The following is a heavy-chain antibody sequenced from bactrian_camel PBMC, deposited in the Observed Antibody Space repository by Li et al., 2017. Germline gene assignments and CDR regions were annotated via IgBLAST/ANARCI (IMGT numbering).Heavy chain of an antibody. Sequence: QLVESGGGLVQPGGSLRLSCAASGFTFSNYWMYWVRQVPGKGLEWVSTVNSGGGTTYYADSVEGRFTISQDSAKNTAILQMTDLKPEDSAMYYCAANSGRYGGTCESHIGMDYWGKGTQVTVS. CDR1: GFTFSNYW. J-gene: IGHJ7*01. V-gene: IGHV3S25*01. D-gene: IGHD6*01. CDR2: VNSGGGTT.